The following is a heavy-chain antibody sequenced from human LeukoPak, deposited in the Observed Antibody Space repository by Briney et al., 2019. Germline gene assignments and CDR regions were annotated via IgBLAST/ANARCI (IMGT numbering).Heavy chain of an antibody. CDR2: IYTGGTK. CDR1: GFTVSSNY. Sequence: PGGSLRLSCAASGFTVSSNYTSWVRQAPGKGLEWVSVIYTGGTKYYADSVKGRFTISRDNSKNTLDLQLNSLRAEDTAVYYCATMADDGNGFFPYYFDYWGQGSLVAVSS. CDR3: ATMADDGNGFFPYYFDY. V-gene: IGHV3-66*01. J-gene: IGHJ4*02. D-gene: IGHD3-22*01.